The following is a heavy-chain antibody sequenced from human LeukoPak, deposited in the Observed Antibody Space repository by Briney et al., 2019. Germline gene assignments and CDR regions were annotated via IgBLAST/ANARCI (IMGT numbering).Heavy chain of an antibody. D-gene: IGHD3-16*02. J-gene: IGHJ4*02. CDR1: GFTVSSNY. V-gene: IGHV3-48*01. CDR3: ARSTITYYDYVWGSYRSNPIDY. CDR2: ISSSSSTI. Sequence: GGSLRLSCAVSGFTVSSNYMSWVRQAPGKGLEWVSYISSSSSTIYYADSVKGRFTISRDNAKNSLYLQMNSLRAEDTAVYYCARSTITYYDYVWGSYRSNPIDYWGQGTLVTVSS.